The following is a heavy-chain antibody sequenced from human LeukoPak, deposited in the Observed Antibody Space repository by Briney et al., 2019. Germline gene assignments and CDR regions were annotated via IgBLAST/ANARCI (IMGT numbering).Heavy chain of an antibody. CDR3: ARGGGYDSSGYVTDFDY. Sequence: GGSLRLSCAASGFTFSSYEMNWVRQAPGKGLEWVSYISSSGSTIYYADSVKGRFTISRDNAKNSLYLQMNSLRAEDTAVYYYARGGGYDSSGYVTDFDYWGQGTLVTVSS. CDR1: GFTFSSYE. J-gene: IGHJ4*02. D-gene: IGHD3-22*01. CDR2: ISSSGSTI. V-gene: IGHV3-48*03.